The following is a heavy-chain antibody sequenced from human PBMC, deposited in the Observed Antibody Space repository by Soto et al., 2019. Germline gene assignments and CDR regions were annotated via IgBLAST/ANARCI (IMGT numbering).Heavy chain of an antibody. D-gene: IGHD4-17*01. CDR1: GFTFSSYA. J-gene: IGHJ4*02. CDR3: AKDPNDYGDRGPFDY. V-gene: IGHV3-23*01. Sequence: EVQLLESGGGLVQPGGSLRLSCAASGFTFSSYAMSWVRQAPGNGLEWVSAISGSGVSTYYADSVKGRFTISRDNSKKPLYLQMNSLRAEDTAVYYCAKDPNDYGDRGPFDYWGQGTLVTVSS. CDR2: ISGSGVST.